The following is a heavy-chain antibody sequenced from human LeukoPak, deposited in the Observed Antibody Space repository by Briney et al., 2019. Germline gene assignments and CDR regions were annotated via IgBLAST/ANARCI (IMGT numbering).Heavy chain of an antibody. CDR2: INPNSGGT. Sequence: ASVKVSCKASGYTFTGYYMHWVRQAPGQGLEWMGWINPNSGGTNYAQKFQGWVTMTRDTSISTAYMELSRLRSDDTAVYYCARDHRGIAAAGPYFDYWGQGTLVTVSS. CDR3: ARDHRGIAAAGPYFDY. J-gene: IGHJ4*02. CDR1: GYTFTGYY. D-gene: IGHD6-13*01. V-gene: IGHV1-2*04.